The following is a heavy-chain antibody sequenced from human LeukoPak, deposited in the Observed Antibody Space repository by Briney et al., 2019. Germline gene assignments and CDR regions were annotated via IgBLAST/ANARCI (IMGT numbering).Heavy chain of an antibody. Sequence: GGSLRLSCAASGFTFSSYGMHWVRQAPGKGLEWVAVIGYDGSNKYYADSVKGRFTISRDNSKNTLYLQMNSLRAEDTAAYYCARDVMHYYDSSGYPYYYYYGMDVWGQGTTVTVSS. CDR2: IGYDGSNK. J-gene: IGHJ6*02. CDR3: ARDVMHYYDSSGYPYYYYYGMDV. D-gene: IGHD3-22*01. CDR1: GFTFSSYG. V-gene: IGHV3-33*01.